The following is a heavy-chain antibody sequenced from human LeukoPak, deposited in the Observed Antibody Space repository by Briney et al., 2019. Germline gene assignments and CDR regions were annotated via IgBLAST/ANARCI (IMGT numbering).Heavy chain of an antibody. V-gene: IGHV4-59*01. CDR2: IYYSGST. CDR3: ARSEPDTGIAAAGTESAFDI. J-gene: IGHJ3*02. Sequence: SETLSLTCTVSGGSISGYYWSWIRQPPGKGLEWIGYIYYSGSTNYNPSLKSRVTISVDTSKNQFSLKLSSVTAADTAVYYCARSEPDTGIAAAGTESAFDIRGQGTMVTVSS. D-gene: IGHD6-13*01. CDR1: GGSISGYY.